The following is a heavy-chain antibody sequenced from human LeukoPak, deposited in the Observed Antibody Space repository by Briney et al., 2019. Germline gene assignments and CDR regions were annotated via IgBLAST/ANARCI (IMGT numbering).Heavy chain of an antibody. CDR3: ARARRDCSGGSCYTKPYDY. CDR1: GGPFSGYY. V-gene: IGHV4-34*01. D-gene: IGHD2-15*01. Sequence: KPSETLSLTCAVYGGPFSGYYWSWIRQPPGKGLEWIGEINHSGSTNYNPSLKSRVTISVDTSKNQFSLKLSSVTAADTAVYYCARARRDCSGGSCYTKPYDYWGQGTLVTVSS. CDR2: INHSGST. J-gene: IGHJ4*02.